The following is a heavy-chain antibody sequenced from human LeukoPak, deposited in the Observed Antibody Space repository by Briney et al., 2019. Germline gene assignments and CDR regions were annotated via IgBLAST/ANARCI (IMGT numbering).Heavy chain of an antibody. CDR2: INHSGST. CDR1: GGSISSGDYY. Sequence: SQTLSLTCTVSGGSISSGDYYWSWIRQPPGKGLEWIGEINHSGSTNYNPSLKSRVTISVDTSKNQFSLKLSSVTAADTAVYYCARGSGSDDYWGQGTLVTVSS. J-gene: IGHJ4*02. D-gene: IGHD3-10*01. CDR3: ARGSGSDDY. V-gene: IGHV4-30-4*01.